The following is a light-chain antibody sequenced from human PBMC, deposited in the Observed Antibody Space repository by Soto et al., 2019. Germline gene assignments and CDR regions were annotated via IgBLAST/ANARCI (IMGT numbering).Light chain of an antibody. J-gene: IGKJ4*01. V-gene: IGKV3-11*01. CDR3: QQRDDWPLT. CDR1: QSIRISN. Sequence: EIVLTQSPAILSLSPGERATLSCRASQSIRISNLAWYQQKPGQAPRLLIYDAINRATGIPARFSGCGSGTDFTLTISSLEPEDFAVYYCQQRDDWPLTFGGGTKVEIK. CDR2: DAI.